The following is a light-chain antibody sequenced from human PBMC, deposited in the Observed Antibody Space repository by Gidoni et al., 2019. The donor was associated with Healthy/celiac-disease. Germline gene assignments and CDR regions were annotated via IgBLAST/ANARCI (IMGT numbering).Light chain of an antibody. J-gene: IGLJ2*01. Sequence: QSALTQPPSAPGSPGQSVTISCTGTSSDVGGYNYVSWYQQHPGKAPKLMIYEVSKRPSGVPDRFFGSKSGNTASRTVSGLQAEDEADYYCSSYAGSNNLVFGGGTKLTVL. CDR2: EVS. CDR1: SSDVGGYNY. CDR3: SSYAGSNNLV. V-gene: IGLV2-8*01.